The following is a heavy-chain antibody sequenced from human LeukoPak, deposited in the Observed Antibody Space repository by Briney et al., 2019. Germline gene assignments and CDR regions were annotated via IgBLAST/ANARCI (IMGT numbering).Heavy chain of an antibody. CDR2: ISSSSYT. CDR3: ASGKQWLVGGDASDI. CDR1: GFTFSDYY. V-gene: IGHV3-11*06. Sequence: GGSLRLSCAASGFTFSDYYMSWIRQAPGKGLEWVSYISSSSYTNYADSVKGRFTISRDNAKNSLYLQMNSLRAQDTAVYYCASGKQWLVGGDASDIWGQGTMVTVSS. D-gene: IGHD6-19*01. J-gene: IGHJ3*02.